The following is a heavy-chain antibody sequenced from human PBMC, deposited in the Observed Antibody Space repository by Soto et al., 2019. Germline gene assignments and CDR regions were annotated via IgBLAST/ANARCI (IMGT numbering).Heavy chain of an antibody. J-gene: IGHJ4*02. CDR2: ISGSGGST. V-gene: IGHV3-23*01. CDR1: GFTFSSYA. D-gene: IGHD3-9*01. Sequence: EVQLLESGGGLVQPGGSLRLSCAASGFTFSSYAMSWVRQAPGKGLEWVSAISGSGGSTYYADSVKGRFTISRDNSKNPLYLQMNSLRAEDTAVYYCAKLDYDILTGYYNFWGQGTLVTVSS. CDR3: AKLDYDILTGYYNF.